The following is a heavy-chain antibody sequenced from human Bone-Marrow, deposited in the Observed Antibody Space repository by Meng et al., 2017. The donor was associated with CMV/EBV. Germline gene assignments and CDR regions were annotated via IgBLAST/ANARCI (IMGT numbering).Heavy chain of an antibody. J-gene: IGHJ4*02. D-gene: IGHD3-10*01. Sequence: GESLKISCAASGFTLTRNWMTWVRQAPGKGLEWVANINEDGTDKNYLDSVKGRFTISRDNVKKSVYLQMNSLRGEDTAVCYCARPIEGIREALYYWGQGTLVTVSS. CDR1: GFTLTRNW. V-gene: IGHV3-7*01. CDR3: ARPIEGIREALYY. CDR2: INEDGTDK.